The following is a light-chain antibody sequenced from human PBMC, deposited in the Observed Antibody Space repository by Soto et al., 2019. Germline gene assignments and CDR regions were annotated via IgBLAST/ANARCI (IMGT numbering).Light chain of an antibody. CDR3: QHAHGFPIT. J-gene: IGKJ5*01. CDR1: QAIRW. V-gene: IGKV1-12*01. Sequence: DIQMTQSPSPVSASVGDKVTITCRASQAIRWLAWYQQKPGKAPKLLIYDASILQSGVPSRFSGSGSGTDFTLTISSVQPEDFATYYCQHAHGFPITFGQGTRLEIK. CDR2: DAS.